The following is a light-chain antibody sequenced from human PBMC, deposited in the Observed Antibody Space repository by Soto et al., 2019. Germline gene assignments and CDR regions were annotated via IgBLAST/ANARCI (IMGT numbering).Light chain of an antibody. CDR1: SPNIGSNK. Sequence: QSVLTQPPSVSAAPGQRVTIYCYGSSPNIGSNKVSWYQQLPGAAPKLLMLNDNFRPSGVPDRFSGSKSGTSASLVISGLRTEDEADYYCAAWVDGLKGPLFGGGTKVTVL. CDR3: AAWVDGLKGPL. V-gene: IGLV1-44*01. CDR2: NDN. J-gene: IGLJ2*01.